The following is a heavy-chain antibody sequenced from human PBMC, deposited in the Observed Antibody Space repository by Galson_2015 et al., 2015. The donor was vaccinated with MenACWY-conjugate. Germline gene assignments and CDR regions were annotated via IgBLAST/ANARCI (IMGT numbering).Heavy chain of an antibody. CDR2: ISFDGSAK. CDR1: GFIFRGHG. CDR3: ARDRITANSCFDY. V-gene: IGHV3-30*03. Sequence: SLRLSCAASGFIFRGHGMHWVRQAPGKGLEWVAFISFDGSAKYHADSVTGRFTISRDNSKNTLYLQMNSLRTEGTAVYYCARDRITANSCFDYWGQGTLVTVSS. D-gene: IGHD2-21*02. J-gene: IGHJ4*02.